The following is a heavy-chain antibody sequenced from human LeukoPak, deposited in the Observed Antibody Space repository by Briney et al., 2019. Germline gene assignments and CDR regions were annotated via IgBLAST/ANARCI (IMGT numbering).Heavy chain of an antibody. CDR2: ISYDGSNK. CDR3: ASSGSYYTPIDY. CDR1: GFTFSSYG. Sequence: GGSLRLSCAASGFTFSSYGMHWVRQAPGKGLEWVAVISYDGSNKYYADSVKGRFTISRDNSKNTLYLQMNSLRAEDTAVYYCASSGSYYTPIDYWGQGTLVTVSS. D-gene: IGHD1-26*01. V-gene: IGHV3-30*19. J-gene: IGHJ4*02.